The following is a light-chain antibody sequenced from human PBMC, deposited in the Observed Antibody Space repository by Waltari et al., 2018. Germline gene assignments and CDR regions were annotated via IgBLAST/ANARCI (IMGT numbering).Light chain of an antibody. Sequence: QAGLTQPPSVFKGLRQTATLTCTGNSNNVGNQEAVWLQQRQRHPPKLLSYKNNSRPSAISERLSSSRSGNIASLTITGLQPEDEGDYYCSAWDSGLRAWVFGGGTKLTVL. CDR1: SNNVGNQE. V-gene: IGLV10-54*01. CDR3: SAWDSGLRAWV. CDR2: KNN. J-gene: IGLJ3*02.